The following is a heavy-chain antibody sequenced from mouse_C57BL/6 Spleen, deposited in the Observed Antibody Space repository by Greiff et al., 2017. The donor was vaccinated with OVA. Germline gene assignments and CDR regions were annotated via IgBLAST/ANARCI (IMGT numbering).Heavy chain of an antibody. CDR3: ARGGIYDYDSFFAY. D-gene: IGHD2-4*01. CDR2: ISSGSSNI. Sequence: EVKVVESGGGLVKPGGSLKLSCAASGFTFSDYGMHWVRQAPEKGLEWVAYISSGSSNIYYADTVKGRFTISRDNAKNTLFLQMTRLRSEDTAMYYCARGGIYDYDSFFAYWGEGTLVTVSA. J-gene: IGHJ3*01. V-gene: IGHV5-17*01. CDR1: GFTFSDYG.